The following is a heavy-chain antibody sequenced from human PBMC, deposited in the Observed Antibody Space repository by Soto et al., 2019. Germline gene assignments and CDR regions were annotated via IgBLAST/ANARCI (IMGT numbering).Heavy chain of an antibody. V-gene: IGHV4-59*01. CDR1: GGSISSYY. J-gene: IGHJ5*02. CDR3: ARDLGPICSSTSCYDPWFDP. D-gene: IGHD2-2*01. CDR2: IYYSGST. Sequence: PSETLSLTCTVSGGSISSYYWSWIRQPPGKGLEWIGYIYYSGSTNYNPSLKSRVTISVDTSKNQFSLKLSSVTAADTAVYYCARDLGPICSSTSCYDPWFDPWGQGTLVTVSS.